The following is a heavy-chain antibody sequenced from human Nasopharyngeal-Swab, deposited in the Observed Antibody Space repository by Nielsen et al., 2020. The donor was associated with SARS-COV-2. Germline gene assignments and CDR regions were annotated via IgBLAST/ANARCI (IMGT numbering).Heavy chain of an antibody. CDR2: FDPEDGET. D-gene: IGHD1-7*01. J-gene: IGHJ5*02. CDR1: GYTLTELS. CDR3: ATGGPITGTINWFDP. Sequence: ASVKVSCKVSGYTLTELSMHWERQAPGKGLEWMGGFDPEDGETIYAQKFQGRVTMTEDTSTDTAYMELSSLRSEDTAVYYCATGGPITGTINWFDPWGQGTLVTVSS. V-gene: IGHV1-24*01.